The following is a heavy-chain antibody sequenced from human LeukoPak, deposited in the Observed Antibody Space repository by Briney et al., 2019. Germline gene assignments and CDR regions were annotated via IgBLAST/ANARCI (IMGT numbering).Heavy chain of an antibody. J-gene: IGHJ4*02. Sequence: GGSLRLSCAASGFTFSSHWMHWVRQAPGKGLVWVSRINSDGSSISYADSVKGRFTISRDNAKNTLYLQMNSLRAEDTAVYYCARDRDYDFFDYWGQGTLVTVSS. D-gene: IGHD3-3*01. CDR3: ARDRDYDFFDY. CDR1: GFTFSSHW. V-gene: IGHV3-74*01. CDR2: INSDGSSI.